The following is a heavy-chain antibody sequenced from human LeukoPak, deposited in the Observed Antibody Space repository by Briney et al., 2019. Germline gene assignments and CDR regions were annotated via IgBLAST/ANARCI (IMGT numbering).Heavy chain of an antibody. Sequence: SETLSLTCTVSGGSISSYYWRWIRQPPGKGLEGIGYIYYSGSTNYKLSLKSRVTISVDTSKNQFSLKLSSVTAADTAVYYCARDRRPNCSGGSCPSYYYGMDVWGQGTTVTVSS. J-gene: IGHJ6*02. CDR2: IYYSGST. D-gene: IGHD2-15*01. V-gene: IGHV4-59*01. CDR3: ARDRRPNCSGGSCPSYYYGMDV. CDR1: GGSISSYY.